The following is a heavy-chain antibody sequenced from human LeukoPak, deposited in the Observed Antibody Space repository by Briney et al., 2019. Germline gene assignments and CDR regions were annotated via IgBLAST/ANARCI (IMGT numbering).Heavy chain of an antibody. V-gene: IGHV4-38-2*02. Sequence: SETLSLTCTVSGYSISSGYYWGWIRPPPGNGLEWIGSIYYRGNSYYNPSLKSRVTISVDTSKNQFSLKLSSVTAADTAVYYCARLPRDGYNYQDYWGQGTLVTVSS. D-gene: IGHD5-24*01. CDR3: ARLPRDGYNYQDY. J-gene: IGHJ4*02. CDR1: GYSISSGYY. CDR2: IYYRGNS.